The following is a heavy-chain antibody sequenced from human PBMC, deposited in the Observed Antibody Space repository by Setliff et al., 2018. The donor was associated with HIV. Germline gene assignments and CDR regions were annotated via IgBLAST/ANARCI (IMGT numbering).Heavy chain of an antibody. D-gene: IGHD3-9*01. V-gene: IGHV4-4*07. CDR3: ARGDRDYFDYTWATYRLCYYMDV. CDR1: GGSIRGFY. Sequence: SETLSLTCTVSGGSIRGFYWNWIRQSAGKGLQWGGRIYDSGSTRYNPSLKSRVTVSLDTSKNHVSLNLHSVTAADTAVFYCARGDRDYFDYTWATYRLCYYMDVWGKGTPVTVSS. J-gene: IGHJ6*03. CDR2: IYDSGST.